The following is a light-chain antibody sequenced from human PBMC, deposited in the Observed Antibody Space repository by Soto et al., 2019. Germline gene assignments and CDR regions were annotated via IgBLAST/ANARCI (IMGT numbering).Light chain of an antibody. CDR3: QSYDSSLSGYVV. CDR2: GNS. CDR1: SSNNGAGYD. V-gene: IGLV1-40*01. Sequence: QSVLTQPPSVSGAPGQRVAISCTGSSSNNGAGYDVHWYQQLPGTALKLLIYGNSNRPSGVPDRFSGSKSGTSASLAITGLQAEDEADYYCQSYDSSLSGYVVFGGGTKVTVL. J-gene: IGLJ2*01.